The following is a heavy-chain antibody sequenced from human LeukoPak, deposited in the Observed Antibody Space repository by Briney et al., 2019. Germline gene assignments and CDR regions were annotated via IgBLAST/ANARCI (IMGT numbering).Heavy chain of an antibody. CDR1: GGSISSSSYY. CDR2: IYYSGST. CDR3: ARVAGNYNYYYMDV. J-gene: IGHJ6*03. V-gene: IGHV4-39*07. Sequence: SETLSLTCTVSGGSISSSSYYWGWIRQPPGKGLEWIGSIYYSGSTYYNPSLKSRVTIVVDTSKNQFSLRLRSVTAADTAVYYCARVAGNYNYYYMDVWGKGTTVTISS. D-gene: IGHD1-7*01.